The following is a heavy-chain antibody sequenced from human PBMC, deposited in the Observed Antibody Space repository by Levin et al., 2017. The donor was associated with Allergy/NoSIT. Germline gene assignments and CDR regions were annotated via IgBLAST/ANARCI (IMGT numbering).Heavy chain of an antibody. CDR1: GYTFTSYG. CDR3: ARSSLKRITMIVSPNWFDP. V-gene: IGHV1-18*01. D-gene: IGHD3-22*01. CDR2: ISAYNGHT. Sequence: ASVKVSCKASGYTFTSYGISWVRQAPGQGLEWMGWISAYNGHTNYAQKLQGRVTMTTDTSTSTAYMELRSLRSDDTAVSYGARSSLKRITMIVSPNWFDPWGQGTLVTVSS. J-gene: IGHJ5*02.